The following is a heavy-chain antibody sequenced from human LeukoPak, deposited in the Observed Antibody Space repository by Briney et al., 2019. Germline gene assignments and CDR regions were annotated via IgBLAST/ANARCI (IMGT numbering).Heavy chain of an antibody. CDR3: ARTTIFGAIDY. CDR2: IYYSGST. CDR1: GGSISSSGYY. J-gene: IGHJ4*02. Sequence: SQTLSLTCTVSGGSISSSGYYWSWIRQPPGKGLEWIGYIYYSGSTYYNPSLESRVTISGDRSKNQFSLKLSSVTAADTAVYYCARTTIFGAIDYWGQGTLVTVSS. V-gene: IGHV4-30-2*01. D-gene: IGHD3-3*01.